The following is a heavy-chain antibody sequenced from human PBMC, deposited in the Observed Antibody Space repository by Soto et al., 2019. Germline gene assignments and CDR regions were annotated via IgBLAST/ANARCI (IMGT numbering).Heavy chain of an antibody. CDR3: TVAAPEAHWFDP. CDR2: INPNSGGT. Sequence: ASVKVSCKASGYTFTGYYIHWVRQAPGQGPEWMGWINPNSGGTNYAQKFQGRVTMTRDTSISTAYMELSRLRSDDTAVYYCTVAAPEAHWFDPWGQGTLVTVSS. D-gene: IGHD2-15*01. V-gene: IGHV1-2*02. J-gene: IGHJ5*02. CDR1: GYTFTGYY.